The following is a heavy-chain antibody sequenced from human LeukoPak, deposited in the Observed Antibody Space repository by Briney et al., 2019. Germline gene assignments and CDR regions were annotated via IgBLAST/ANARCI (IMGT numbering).Heavy chain of an antibody. J-gene: IGHJ6*02. CDR2: IWYDGSNK. CDR1: GLRFGSHA. D-gene: IGHD6-13*01. V-gene: IGHV3-33*01. Sequence: PGRSLRLSCAASGLRFGSHAVHWVRQAPGKGLEWLAQIWYDGSNKYYVDSVKGRFTTSRDNSKNTVYLQMNSLRAEDTAVYFCARDGQQLAPYAMDVWGRGTTVTVSS. CDR3: ARDGQQLAPYAMDV.